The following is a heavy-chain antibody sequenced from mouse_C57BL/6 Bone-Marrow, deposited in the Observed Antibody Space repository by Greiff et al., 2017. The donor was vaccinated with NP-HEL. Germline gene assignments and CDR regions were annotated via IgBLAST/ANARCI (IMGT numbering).Heavy chain of an antibody. CDR2: INPNNGGT. V-gene: IGHV1-22*01. CDR1: GYTFTDYN. CDR3: ARKAIYYDYYYYAMDY. Sequence: EVQLQQSGPELVKPGASVKMSCKASGYTFTDYNMHWVKQSHGKSLEWIGYINPNNGGTSYNQKFKGKATLTVNKSSSTAYMELRSLTSEDSAVYYCARKAIYYDYYYYAMDYWGQGTSVTVSS. J-gene: IGHJ4*01. D-gene: IGHD2-4*01.